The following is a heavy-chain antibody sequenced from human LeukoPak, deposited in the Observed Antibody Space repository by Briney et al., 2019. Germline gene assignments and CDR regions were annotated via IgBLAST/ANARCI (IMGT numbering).Heavy chain of an antibody. J-gene: IGHJ1*01. CDR1: GGSISSGGYY. CDR3: ARVVVPAATAEYSQH. D-gene: IGHD2-2*01. V-gene: IGHV4-31*03. Sequence: PSQTLSLTCTVSGGSISSGGYYWSWIRQHPGKGLEWIGYIYYSGSTYYNPSLKSRVTISVDTSKNQFSLKLSSVTAADTAVYYCARVVVPAATAEYSQHWGQGTLVTVSS. CDR2: IYYSGST.